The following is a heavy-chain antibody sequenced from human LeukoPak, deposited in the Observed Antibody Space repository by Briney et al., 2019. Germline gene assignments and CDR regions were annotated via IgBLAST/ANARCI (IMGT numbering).Heavy chain of an antibody. J-gene: IGHJ1*01. CDR3: ASFFGRGRGAEYFQH. V-gene: IGHV4-31*03. D-gene: IGHD3/OR15-3a*01. CDR2: ISYSGSP. CDR1: GASISSGGYY. Sequence: SETLSLTCTVTGASISSGGYYWSWIRQHPGKGLEWIGYISYSGSPYYNPSLKSRVTISVDTSRNQFSLKLSSVTAADTAVYYCASFFGRGRGAEYFQHWGQGTLVTVSS.